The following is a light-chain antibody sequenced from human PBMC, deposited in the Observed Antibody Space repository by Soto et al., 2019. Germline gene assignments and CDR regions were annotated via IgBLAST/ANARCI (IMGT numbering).Light chain of an antibody. V-gene: IGKV1-6*01. CDR3: LQDYNYPRT. CDR1: QDIGKD. Sequence: IEMTQSPLSLSSSVGDRVTIACRASQDIGKDLGWYQQNPGEPPELLISVASSLERGVPSRFSGSGFGSYFYRTISNLQPEDFATYYCLQDYNYPRTFGQGTKVEL. CDR2: VAS. J-gene: IGKJ1*01.